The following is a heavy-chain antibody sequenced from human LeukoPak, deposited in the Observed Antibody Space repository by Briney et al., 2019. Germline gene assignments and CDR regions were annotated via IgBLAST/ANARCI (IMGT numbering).Heavy chain of an antibody. CDR2: IIPIFGTA. D-gene: IGHD6-6*01. V-gene: IGHV1-69*13. CDR1: GGTFSTYA. Sequence: SVKVSCKASGGTFSTYAISWVEQAPGQGLEWMGGIIPIFGTANYAQKFQGRVTITADESTSTAYMELSSLRSEDTAVYYCARAAYSSSYAAGYWGQGTLVTVSS. CDR3: ARAAYSSSYAAGY. J-gene: IGHJ4*02.